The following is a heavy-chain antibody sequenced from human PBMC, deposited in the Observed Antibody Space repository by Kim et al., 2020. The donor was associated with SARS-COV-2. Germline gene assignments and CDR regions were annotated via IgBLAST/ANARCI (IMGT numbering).Heavy chain of an antibody. J-gene: IGHJ5*02. V-gene: IGHV3-15*01. Sequence: GGSLRLSCVGSGFAFSDAWISWFRQAPGQGLEWVGRIKRKIDGETTHYAETVQGRFIVSRDDLKDTIYLQMNSLKTEDTAVYHCVAGLGASDMDRWGQGT. CDR2: IKRKIDGETT. CDR1: GFAFSDAW. CDR3: VAGLGASDMDR. D-gene: IGHD1-26*01.